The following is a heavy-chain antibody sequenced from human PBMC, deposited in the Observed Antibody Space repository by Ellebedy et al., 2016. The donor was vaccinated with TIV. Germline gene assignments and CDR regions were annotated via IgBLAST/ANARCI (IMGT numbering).Heavy chain of an antibody. Sequence: GGSLRLSXAASGFTFTTYAMSWVRQAPGKGLEWVSAISGVGDDTHYADSVKGRFTISRDNSKNTLYLQMNSLRAEDAAVYYCAKPKYTWNVNDYWGQGTLVTVSS. CDR2: ISGVGDDT. CDR3: AKPKYTWNVNDY. D-gene: IGHD1-1*01. J-gene: IGHJ4*02. V-gene: IGHV3-23*01. CDR1: GFTFTTYA.